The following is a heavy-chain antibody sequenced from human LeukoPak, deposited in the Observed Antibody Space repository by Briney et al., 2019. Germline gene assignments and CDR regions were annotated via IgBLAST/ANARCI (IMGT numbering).Heavy chain of an antibody. CDR2: MNPNSGNT. J-gene: IGHJ4*02. Sequence: ASVKVSCKASGYTFTSYDINWVRQATGQGLEWMGWMNPNSGNTGYAQKFQGRVTMTRNTSISTAYMELSSLRSEDTAVYYCAKRIDFWSGDCFDYWGRGPLVIVS. V-gene: IGHV1-8*01. CDR3: AKRIDFWSGDCFDY. D-gene: IGHD3-3*01. CDR1: GYTFTSYD.